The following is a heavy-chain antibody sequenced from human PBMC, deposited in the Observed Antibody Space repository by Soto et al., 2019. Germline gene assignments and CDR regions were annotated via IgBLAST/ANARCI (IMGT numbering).Heavy chain of an antibody. V-gene: IGHV4-59*01. CDR1: GGSISSYY. Sequence: SETLSLTCTVSGGSISSYYWSWIRQPPGKGLGWIGYIYYSGSTNYNPSLKSRVNISVDTSKNQFSRKLSSVTAADTAVYYCARGHSRSCKRTILFAYWARGT. CDR2: IYYSGST. CDR3: ARGHSRSCKRTILFAY. J-gene: IGHJ4*02. D-gene: IGHD6-13*01.